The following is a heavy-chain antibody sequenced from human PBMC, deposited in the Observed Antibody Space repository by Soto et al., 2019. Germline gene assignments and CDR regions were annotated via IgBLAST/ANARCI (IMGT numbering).Heavy chain of an antibody. Sequence: ASVPVACKASGYTFTGYYMHWVRQAPGQGLEWMGWINPNSGGTNYAQKFQGWVTMTRDTSISTAYMELSRLRSDDTAVYYCAREVDRRLVGNYYYGMDGWGQGTTVTVYS. CDR3: AREVDRRLVGNYYYGMDG. CDR1: GYTFTGYY. CDR2: INPNSGGT. J-gene: IGHJ6*02. D-gene: IGHD6-6*01. V-gene: IGHV1-2*04.